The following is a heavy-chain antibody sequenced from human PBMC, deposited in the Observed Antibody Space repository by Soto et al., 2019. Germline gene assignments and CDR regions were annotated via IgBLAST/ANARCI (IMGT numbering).Heavy chain of an antibody. J-gene: IGHJ5*02. V-gene: IGHV4-59*08. CDR1: GGSIRSYF. Sequence: SETLSLTCTVSGGSIRSYFWSWIRQPPGKGLEWIGYIYSSGSTNYNPSLKSRVTISVDTSKNQFSLKLSSVTAADTAVYYCARYLYSSGWSDPWGQGTLVT. CDR2: IYSSGST. D-gene: IGHD6-19*01. CDR3: ARYLYSSGWSDP.